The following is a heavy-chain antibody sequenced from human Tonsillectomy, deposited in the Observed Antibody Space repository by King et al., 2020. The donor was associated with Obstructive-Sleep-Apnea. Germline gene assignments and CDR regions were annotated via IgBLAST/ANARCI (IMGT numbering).Heavy chain of an antibody. CDR2: FDPEDGET. Sequence: QLVQSGAEVKKPGASVKVSCKVSGYSLTELSMHWVRQAPGKGLEWMGSFDPEDGETIYAQNFQGRVTMTEDTSTDTAYMELSSLRFEDTAIYYCATVGSGSYEGYFDYWGQGTLVTVSS. CDR1: GYSLTELS. J-gene: IGHJ4*02. V-gene: IGHV1-24*01. CDR3: ATVGSGSYEGYFDY. D-gene: IGHD1-26*01.